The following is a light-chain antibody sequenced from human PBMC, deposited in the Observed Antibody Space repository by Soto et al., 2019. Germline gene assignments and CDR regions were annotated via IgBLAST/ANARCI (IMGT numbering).Light chain of an antibody. V-gene: IGKV1-9*01. CDR2: TAS. Sequence: DIQLTQSPSFLSASVGDRVTITCRASQGISSYLAWYQQKPGKAPKLLIHTASTLQSGVPSRFSGSGSGTEFTLTISSLQPEDFATYYCQQRKTYPITFGQGTRLETK. CDR1: QGISSY. CDR3: QQRKTYPIT. J-gene: IGKJ5*01.